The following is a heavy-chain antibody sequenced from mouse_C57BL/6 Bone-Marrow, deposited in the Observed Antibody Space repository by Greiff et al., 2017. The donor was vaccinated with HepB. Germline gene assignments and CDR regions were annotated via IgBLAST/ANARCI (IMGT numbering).Heavy chain of an antibody. CDR3: ARNDYYGSSCWYFDV. CDR2: ILPGSGST. Sequence: VKLKESGAELMKPGASVKLSCKATGYTFTGYWIEWVKQRPGHGLEWIGEILPGSGSTHYNEKFKGKATLTADTSSNTAYMQLSSLTTEDSAIYYCARNDYYGSSCWYFDVWGTGTTVTVSS. CDR1: GYTFTGYW. D-gene: IGHD1-1*01. V-gene: IGHV1-9*01. J-gene: IGHJ1*03.